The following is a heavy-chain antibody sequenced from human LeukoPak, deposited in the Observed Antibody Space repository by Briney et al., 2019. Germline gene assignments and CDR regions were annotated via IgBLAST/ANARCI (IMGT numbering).Heavy chain of an antibody. J-gene: IGHJ6*03. Sequence: GGSLRLSCAASGFSISSYEMNWVRQAPGKGLEWVSHISSSGSTIWYADSVKGRFTISTDNAKNSLYLHMNSLRADDTAVYYCARVELAPYYYYMDVWGKGTTVTVSS. CDR2: ISSSGSTI. D-gene: IGHD1-7*01. CDR3: ARVELAPYYYYMDV. V-gene: IGHV3-48*03. CDR1: GFSISSYE.